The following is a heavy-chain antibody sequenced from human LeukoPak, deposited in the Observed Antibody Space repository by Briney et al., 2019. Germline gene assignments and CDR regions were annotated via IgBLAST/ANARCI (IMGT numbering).Heavy chain of an antibody. D-gene: IGHD3-9*01. CDR2: IAGGDDR. V-gene: IGHV3-23*01. Sequence: GGSLRLSCAASGFIFSPYAMSWVRQAPGKGLEWVAGIAGGDDRFYADSVKGRFSISRDNSKNTVDLQMNSLRAEDTAVYYCARDPPFDPPGDWYFDLWGRGTLVTVSS. CDR3: ARDPPFDPPGDWYFDL. J-gene: IGHJ2*01. CDR1: GFIFSPYA.